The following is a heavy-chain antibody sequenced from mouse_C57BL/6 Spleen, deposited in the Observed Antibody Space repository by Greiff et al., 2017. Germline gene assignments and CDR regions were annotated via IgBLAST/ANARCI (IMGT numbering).Heavy chain of an antibody. D-gene: IGHD1-1*01. CDR2: INPSTGGT. CDR1: GYSFTGYY. V-gene: IGHV1-42*01. Sequence: VQLQQSGPELVKPGASVKISCKASGYSFTGYYMNWVKQSPEKSLEWIGEINPSTGGTTYNQKFKAKATLTVDKSSSTAYMQLKSLTSEDSAVYYCARWGYYGSLFAYWGQGTLVTVSA. CDR3: ARWGYYGSLFAY. J-gene: IGHJ3*01.